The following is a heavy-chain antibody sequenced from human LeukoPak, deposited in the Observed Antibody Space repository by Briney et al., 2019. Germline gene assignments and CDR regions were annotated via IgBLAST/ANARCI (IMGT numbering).Heavy chain of an antibody. CDR1: RFTFDDYA. CDR2: ISWNSGSI. J-gene: IGHJ4*02. D-gene: IGHD3-9*01. V-gene: IGHV3-9*01. Sequence: GGSLRLSCAASRFTFDDYAMHWARQAPGKGLEWVSGISWNSGSIGYADSVKGRFTISRDNAKNSLYLQMNSLRAEDTALYYCAKDNGLGVYYDILTGYLLPYYFDYWGQGTLVTVSS. CDR3: AKDNGLGVYYDILTGYLLPYYFDY.